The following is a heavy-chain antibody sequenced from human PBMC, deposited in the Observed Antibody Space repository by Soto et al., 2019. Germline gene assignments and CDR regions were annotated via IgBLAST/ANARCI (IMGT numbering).Heavy chain of an antibody. CDR3: ARAGQYYDASGYAN. J-gene: IGHJ4*02. CDR2: IVPMFGTS. D-gene: IGHD3-22*01. CDR1: GGTSTRYA. V-gene: IGHV1-69*06. Sequence: QERLVQSGADVRKPGSSVKVSCKVTGGTSTRYAINWVRQAPGQGLEWMGGIVPMFGTSKYAQKFQGRVTITADTSTNIAYMELRSLRSEDTAVYYCARAGQYYDASGYANWGQGTLVTVSS.